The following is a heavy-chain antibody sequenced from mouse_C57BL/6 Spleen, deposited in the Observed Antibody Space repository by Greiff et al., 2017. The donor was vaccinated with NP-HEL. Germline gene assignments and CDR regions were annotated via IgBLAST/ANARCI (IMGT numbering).Heavy chain of an antibody. CDR2: IYPGDGDT. CDR3: AASSGCFFAY. V-gene: IGHV1-82*01. D-gene: IGHD3-2*02. CDR1: GYAFSSSW. Sequence: QLQQSGPELVKPGASVKISCKASGYAFSSSWMNWVKQRPGKGLEWIGRIYPGDGDTNYNGKFKGKATLTADKSSSTAYMQLSSLTSEDSAVYFCAASSGCFFAYWGQGTLVTVSA. J-gene: IGHJ3*01.